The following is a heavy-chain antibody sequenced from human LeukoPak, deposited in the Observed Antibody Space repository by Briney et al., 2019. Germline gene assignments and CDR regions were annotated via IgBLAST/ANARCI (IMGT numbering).Heavy chain of an antibody. Sequence: GGSLRLSCAASGFTFSGYTMTWVRQAPGKGLEWVSSISNISTYIYYADSVKGRFTISRDNVQNSLYLQMNSLRAEDTAVYYCAKPTSRYCSSTSCSYYFDYWGQGTLVTVSS. V-gene: IGHV3-21*04. CDR2: ISNISTYI. CDR3: AKPTSRYCSSTSCSYYFDY. CDR1: GFTFSGYT. D-gene: IGHD2-2*01. J-gene: IGHJ4*02.